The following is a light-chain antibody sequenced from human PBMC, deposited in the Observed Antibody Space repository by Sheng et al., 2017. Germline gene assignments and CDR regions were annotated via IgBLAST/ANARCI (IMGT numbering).Light chain of an antibody. Sequence: EIVLTQSPATLSLSPGERATLSCRASQNVGNYLAWFQQKVGQAPRLLIYDASNRATGIPARFSGSGSGADFTLTISSLEPEDFAVYYCQQRSSWPLTFGGGTKVELK. CDR3: QQRSSWPLT. J-gene: IGKJ4*01. CDR1: QNVGNY. CDR2: DAS. V-gene: IGKV3-11*01.